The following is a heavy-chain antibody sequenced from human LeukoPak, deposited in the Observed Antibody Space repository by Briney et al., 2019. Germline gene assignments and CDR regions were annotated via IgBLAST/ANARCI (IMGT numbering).Heavy chain of an antibody. CDR3: AKSMTTVTTSGRVGY. V-gene: IGHV3-23*01. CDR2: ISGSGGST. Sequence: GGSLRLSCAASGFTFSSYAMSWVRQAPGKGVEWVSAISGSGGSTYYADSVKGRFTISRDNSKNTLYLQMNSLRAEDTAVYYCAKSMTTVTTSGRVGYWGQGTLVTVSS. CDR1: GFTFSSYA. D-gene: IGHD4-17*01. J-gene: IGHJ4*02.